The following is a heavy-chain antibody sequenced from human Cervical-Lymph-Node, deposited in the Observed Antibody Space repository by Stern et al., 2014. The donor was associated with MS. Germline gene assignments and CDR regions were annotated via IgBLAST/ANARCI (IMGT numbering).Heavy chain of an antibody. J-gene: IGHJ6*02. CDR1: GYTLTIYY. V-gene: IGHV1-46*01. CDR2: NNPRGGRT. CDR3: ASGGEVDGGDV. D-gene: IGHD2-15*01. Sequence: VQLEESGTEVKKPGASVKVSCKASGYTLTIYYIHWVRQAPGQGLEWMGVNNPRGGRTTYAQKFQGRVTMTRDTSTSTAYMELSSLKSDDAAVYYCASGGEVDGGDVWGQGTTVTVFS.